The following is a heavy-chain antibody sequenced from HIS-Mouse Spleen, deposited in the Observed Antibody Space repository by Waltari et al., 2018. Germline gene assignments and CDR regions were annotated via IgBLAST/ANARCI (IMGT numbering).Heavy chain of an antibody. CDR2: ISYDGSNK. Sequence: QVQLVESGGGVVQPGRSLRLSCAAPGFAFRSYGMHWVRQAPGKGLEWVAVISYDGSNKDYADSVKGRFTISRDNSKNTLYLQMNSLRAEDTAVYYCAKDTSGSYSDYWGQGTLVTVSS. CDR1: GFAFRSYG. J-gene: IGHJ4*02. CDR3: AKDTSGSYSDY. D-gene: IGHD1-26*01. V-gene: IGHV3-30*18.